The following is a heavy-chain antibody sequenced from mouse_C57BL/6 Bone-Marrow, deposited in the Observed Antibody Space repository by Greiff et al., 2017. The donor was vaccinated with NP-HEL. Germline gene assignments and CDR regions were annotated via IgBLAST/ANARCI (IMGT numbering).Heavy chain of an antibody. CDR1: GFSLTSYG. J-gene: IGHJ4*01. V-gene: IGHV2-2*01. CDR3: ARGLLRGYAMDY. CDR2: IWSGGST. Sequence: VQLVESGPGLVQPSQSLSITCTASGFSLTSYGVHWVRQSPGKGLEWLGVIWSGGSTAYNAAFISRLSISKDNSKSQVFFKMNSRQADDTAIYYCARGLLRGYAMDYWGQGTSVTVSS. D-gene: IGHD1-1*01.